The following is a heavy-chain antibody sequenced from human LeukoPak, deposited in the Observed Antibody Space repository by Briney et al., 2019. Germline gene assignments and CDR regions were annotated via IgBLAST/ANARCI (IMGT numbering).Heavy chain of an antibody. Sequence: HAGGSLRLSCAASGFTFSNYAMTWVRQAPGKGLEWVSVISGAGSSTYYADSMKGRFIISRDNSRNMVYLQMNSLRAEDTALYYCAKQAEAFGDSVTQYWGQGTLVTVSS. CDR3: AKQAEAFGDSVTQY. J-gene: IGHJ1*01. CDR1: GFTFSNYA. V-gene: IGHV3-23*01. D-gene: IGHD2-21*02. CDR2: ISGAGSST.